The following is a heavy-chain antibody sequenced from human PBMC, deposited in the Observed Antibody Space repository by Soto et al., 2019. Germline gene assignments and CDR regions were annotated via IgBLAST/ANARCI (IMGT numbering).Heavy chain of an antibody. CDR1: GGTFSNYA. D-gene: IGHD1-7*01. V-gene: IGHV1-69*14. CDR2: ITPLVTTA. J-gene: IGHJ4*02. CDR3: ARTGNSEFDY. Sequence: QVQLVHSGAEVKKPGSSVKVSCKASGGTFSNYAINWVRQAPGQGLEWMGGITPLVTTANYAQNYRGRVTITADKSTSTAYMELSRLRSEDTAVYYCARTGNSEFDYWGPGTLVTVSS.